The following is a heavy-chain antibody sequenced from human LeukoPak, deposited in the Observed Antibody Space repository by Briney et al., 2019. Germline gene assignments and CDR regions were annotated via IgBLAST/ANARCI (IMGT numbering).Heavy chain of an antibody. V-gene: IGHV1-69*06. J-gene: IGHJ4*02. CDR3: ARDRFGGDY. Sequence: AASVKVSCKASGGTFSSYAISWVRQAPGQGLEWMGGIIPIFGTANYAQKFQGRVTITADKSTSTTYMELSSLRSEDTAVYYCARDRFGGDYWGQGTLVTVSS. CDR2: IIPIFGTA. CDR1: GGTFSSYA. D-gene: IGHD3-16*01.